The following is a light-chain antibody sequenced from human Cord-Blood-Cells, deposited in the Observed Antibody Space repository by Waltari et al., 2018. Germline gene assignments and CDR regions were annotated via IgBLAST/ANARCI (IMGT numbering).Light chain of an antibody. CDR3: NSRDSSGNHLV. CDR1: SLRSYY. CDR2: GKN. V-gene: IGLV3-19*01. Sequence: SSELTHDPAVSVALGQTVRIPCQGDSLRSYYASWYQQKPGQAPVLVIYGKNNRPPGIPDRFSGSSSGNTASLTITGAQAEDEADYYCNSRDSSGNHLVFGGGTKLTVL. J-gene: IGLJ2*01.